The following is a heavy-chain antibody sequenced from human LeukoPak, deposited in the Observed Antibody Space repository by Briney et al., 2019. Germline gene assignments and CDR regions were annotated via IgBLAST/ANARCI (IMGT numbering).Heavy chain of an antibody. CDR3: ARDRLFDL. V-gene: IGHV4-61*02. Sequence: SETLSLTCTVSGGSISSGSYYWSWIRQPAGKGLEWIGRIYTSGSTNYNPSLKSRVTISVDTSKNQFSLKLSSVTAADTAVYYCARDRLFDLWGRGTLVTVSS. CDR2: IYTSGST. J-gene: IGHJ2*01. CDR1: GGSISSGSYY. D-gene: IGHD6-25*01.